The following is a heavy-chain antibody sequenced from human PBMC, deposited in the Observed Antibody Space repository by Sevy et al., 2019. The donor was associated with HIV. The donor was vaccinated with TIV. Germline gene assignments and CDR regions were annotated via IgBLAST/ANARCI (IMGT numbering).Heavy chain of an antibody. V-gene: IGHV3-49*04. CDR3: TRWKAAQSIFDY. CDR2: LKSDVYGGTV. CDR1: GFTFGDYC. D-gene: IGHD6-13*01. J-gene: IGHJ4*02. Sequence: GESLKISCTASGFTFGDYCMSWVRQAPGKGLEWVAFLKSDVYGGTVDHAASVRGRFVISRDDSKTIAYLQMNDLKPEETGVYYCTRWKAAQSIFDYWGQGALVTVSS.